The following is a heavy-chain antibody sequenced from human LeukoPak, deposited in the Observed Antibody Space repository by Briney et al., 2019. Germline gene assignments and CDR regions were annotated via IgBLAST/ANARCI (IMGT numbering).Heavy chain of an antibody. CDR2: INHSGST. CDR1: GGSFSGYY. D-gene: IGHD3-16*01. J-gene: IGHJ4*02. V-gene: IGHV4-34*01. Sequence: PSETLSLTCAVYGGSFSGYYWSWIRQPPGKGLEWIGEINHSGSTNYNPSLKSRVTISVDTSKNQFSLKLSSVTAADTAVYYCARGYDYVWGRDWGQGTLVTVSS. CDR3: ARGYDYVWGRD.